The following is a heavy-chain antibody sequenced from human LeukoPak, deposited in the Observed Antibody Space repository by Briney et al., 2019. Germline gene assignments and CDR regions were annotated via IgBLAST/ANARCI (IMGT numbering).Heavy chain of an antibody. CDR1: GFTFNNYA. V-gene: IGHV3-30*04. CDR3: ARGMGVLVPAATWFDP. D-gene: IGHD2-2*01. Sequence: GGSLRLSCAASGFTFNNYAMHWVRQAPGKGLEWVAVISYDGSNKYYADSVKGRFTISRDNSKNTLYLQMDSLRAEDTAVYYCARGMGVLVPAATWFDPWGQGTLVTVSS. CDR2: ISYDGSNK. J-gene: IGHJ5*02.